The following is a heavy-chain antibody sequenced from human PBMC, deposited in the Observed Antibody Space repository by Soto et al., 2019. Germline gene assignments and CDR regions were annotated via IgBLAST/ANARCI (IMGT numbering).Heavy chain of an antibody. CDR3: ASYIAAAGMVWFDP. V-gene: IGHV1-18*01. CDR1: GYTFTSYG. J-gene: IGHJ5*02. Sequence: EASVKVSCKASGYTFTSYGISWVRQAPGQGLEWMGWISAYNGNTNYAQKLQGRVTMTTDTSTSTAYMELRSLRSDDTAVYYCASYIAAAGMVWFDPWGQGTLVTVSS. CDR2: ISAYNGNT. D-gene: IGHD6-13*01.